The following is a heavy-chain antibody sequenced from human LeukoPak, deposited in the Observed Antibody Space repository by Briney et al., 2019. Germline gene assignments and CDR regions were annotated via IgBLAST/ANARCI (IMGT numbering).Heavy chain of an antibody. J-gene: IGHJ4*02. CDR3: AKAQLHL. CDR2: IRYDGSNK. D-gene: IGHD1-1*01. CDR1: GFTFSSYG. V-gene: IGHV3-30*02. Sequence: GGSLRLSCAASGFTFSSYGMHGVRQAPGKGLEWVAFIRYDGSNKYYADSVKGRFTISRDNSKNTLYLQMNSLRAEDTVVYCSAKAQLHLWGQGTLVTGSS.